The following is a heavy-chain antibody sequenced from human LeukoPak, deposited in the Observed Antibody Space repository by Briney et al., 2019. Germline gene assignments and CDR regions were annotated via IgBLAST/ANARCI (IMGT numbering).Heavy chain of an antibody. Sequence: GGSLRLSCAASGFTFDDYAMHWVRQAPGKGLEWASLIGGDGGSTHYADSVKGRFTISRDNSKNSLYLQMNSLRTEDTALYYCAKDMAYSSGWYGIDYWGQGTLVTVSS. CDR2: IGGDGGST. V-gene: IGHV3-43*02. CDR3: AKDMAYSSGWYGIDY. J-gene: IGHJ4*02. D-gene: IGHD6-19*01. CDR1: GFTFDDYA.